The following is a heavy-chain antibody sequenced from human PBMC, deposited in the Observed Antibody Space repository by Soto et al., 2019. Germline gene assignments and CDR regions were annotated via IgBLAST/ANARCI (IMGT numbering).Heavy chain of an antibody. J-gene: IGHJ3*02. CDR1: GGSISSVGYY. D-gene: IGHD3-22*01. CDR2: IYYSGST. CDR3: ARPTDRSGYHDGFNI. Sequence: SETLSLTCTVSGGSISSVGYYWSWIRQHPGKGLEWIGYIYYSGSTYYNPSLKSRVTISVDTSKNQFSLKLSSVTAADTAVYYCARPTDRSGYHDGFNIWGQGTMVTVSS. V-gene: IGHV4-39*01.